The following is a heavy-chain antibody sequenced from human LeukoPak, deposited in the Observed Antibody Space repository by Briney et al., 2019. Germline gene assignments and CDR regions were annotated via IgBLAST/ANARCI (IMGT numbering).Heavy chain of an antibody. Sequence: GGSLRLSCAPSGFTFSSYGMHGVRQAPGKGLEGVADISYDGSNKYYADSVKGRYTISRDNSKNTLYLQMNSLRAEDTAVYYCARAPEWLIFDYWGQGTLVTVSS. J-gene: IGHJ4*02. CDR1: GFTFSSYG. V-gene: IGHV3-30*03. CDR2: ISYDGSNK. CDR3: ARAPEWLIFDY. D-gene: IGHD6-19*01.